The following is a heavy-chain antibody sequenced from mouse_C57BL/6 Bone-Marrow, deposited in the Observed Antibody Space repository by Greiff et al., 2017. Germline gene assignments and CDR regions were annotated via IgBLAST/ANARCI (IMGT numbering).Heavy chain of an antibody. D-gene: IGHD2-1*01. J-gene: IGHJ4*01. CDR1: GYSFTDYN. CDR2: INPNYGTT. Sequence: VQLQQSGPELVKPGASVKISCKASGYSFTDYNMNWVKRSNGKSLEWIGVINPNYGTTSYNQKFKGKATLTVDQSSSTAYMQLNSLTSEDSAVYDCAREGIYYGNPYAMDYWGQGTSVTVSS. V-gene: IGHV1-39*01. CDR3: AREGIYYGNPYAMDY.